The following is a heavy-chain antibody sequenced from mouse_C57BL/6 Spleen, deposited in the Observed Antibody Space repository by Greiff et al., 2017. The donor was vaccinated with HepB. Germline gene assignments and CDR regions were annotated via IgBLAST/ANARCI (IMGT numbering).Heavy chain of an antibody. D-gene: IGHD3-3*01. V-gene: IGHV5-15*01. CDR1: GFTFSDYG. Sequence: EVKLMESGGGLVQPGGSLKLSCAASGFTFSDYGMAWVRQAPRKGPEWVAFISNLAYSIYYADTVTGRFTISRENAKNTLYLEMSSLRSEDTAMYYCARQLGAMDYWGQGTSVTVSS. CDR3: ARQLGAMDY. J-gene: IGHJ4*01. CDR2: ISNLAYSI.